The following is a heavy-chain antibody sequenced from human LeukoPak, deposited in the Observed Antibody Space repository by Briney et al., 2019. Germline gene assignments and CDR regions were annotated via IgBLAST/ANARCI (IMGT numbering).Heavy chain of an antibody. CDR3: AVLRGNNY. CDR1: GFTFSNYP. Sequence: PGGSLRLSCAASGFTFSNYPMSWVRQAPGKGLEWVANIKQDGSEKYYVDSVEGRFSISRDNAKNSLYLQMNSLRVEDTAVYYCAVLRGNNYWGQGTLVTVSS. J-gene: IGHJ4*02. CDR2: IKQDGSEK. V-gene: IGHV3-7*01. D-gene: IGHD3-10*01.